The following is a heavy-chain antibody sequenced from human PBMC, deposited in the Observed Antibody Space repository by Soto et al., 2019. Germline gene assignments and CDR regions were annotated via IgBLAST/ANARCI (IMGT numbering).Heavy chain of an antibody. J-gene: IGHJ1*01. CDR2: IIPIFGTA. Sequence: SVKVSCKASGGTFSSYAISWVRQAPGQGLEWMGGIIPIFGTANYAQKFQGRVTITADESTSTAYMELSSLRSEDTAVYYCALKLAYCGGDCYPPFQHWGQGTLVTVSS. CDR3: ALKLAYCGGDCYPPFQH. D-gene: IGHD2-21*02. V-gene: IGHV1-69*13. CDR1: GGTFSSYA.